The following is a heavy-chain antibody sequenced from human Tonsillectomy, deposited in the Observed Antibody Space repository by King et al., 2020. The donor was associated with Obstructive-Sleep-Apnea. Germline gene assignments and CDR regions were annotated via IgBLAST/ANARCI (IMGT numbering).Heavy chain of an antibody. D-gene: IGHD3-22*01. CDR2: IYYSGST. CDR3: ARGFRWLNYFDH. J-gene: IGHJ4*02. Sequence: QLQESGPGLVKPSETLSLTCTVSGGSISTYYWTWIRQPPGKGLEWIGYIYYSGSTKYNPSLKSRVTISVDTSKNQVSLKLSSVTAADTAVYYCARGFRWLNYFDHWGQGTLVTVSS. V-gene: IGHV4-59*01. CDR1: GGSISTYY.